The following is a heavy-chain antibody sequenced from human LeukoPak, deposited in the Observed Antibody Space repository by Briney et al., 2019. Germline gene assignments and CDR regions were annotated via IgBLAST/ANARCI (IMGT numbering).Heavy chain of an antibody. Sequence: SETLSLTCTVSGYSISSGYYWGWIRQPPGKGLEWIGEINHSGSTNYNPSLKSRVTISVDTSKNQFSLKLSSVTAADTAVYYCARGRSPIYCSSTSCLFGAYYFDYWGQGTLVTVSS. CDR3: ARGRSPIYCSSTSCLFGAYYFDY. D-gene: IGHD2-2*01. CDR2: INHSGST. V-gene: IGHV4-38-2*02. J-gene: IGHJ4*02. CDR1: GYSISSGYY.